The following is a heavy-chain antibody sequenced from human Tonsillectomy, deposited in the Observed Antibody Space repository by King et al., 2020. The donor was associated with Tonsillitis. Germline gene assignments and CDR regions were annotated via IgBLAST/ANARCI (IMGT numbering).Heavy chain of an antibody. V-gene: IGHV4-59*01. CDR3: ARDFRYYDSSGTSYYYYYMDV. CDR1: GGSISSYY. J-gene: IGHJ6*03. D-gene: IGHD3-22*01. Sequence: VQLQESGPGLVKPSETLSLTCTVSGGSISSYYWSWIRQPPGKGLEWIGYIYYSGSTNYNPSLTSRVTISVDTSKNQLSLKLTSVTAADTAVYYCARDFRYYDSSGTSYYYYYMDVWGKGTTVTVSS. CDR2: IYYSGST.